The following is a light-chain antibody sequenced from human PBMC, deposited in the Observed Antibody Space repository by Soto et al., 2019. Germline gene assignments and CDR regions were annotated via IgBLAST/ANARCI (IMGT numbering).Light chain of an antibody. Sequence: NFMLTQPHSVSESPGKTVTISCTGSSGRIASNYVQWYQQRPGSAPTTVIYEDHQRPSGVPDRFSGSIDSSSNSASLTISGLKTEDEADYYCQSYDSDNWIFGGGTKLTVL. V-gene: IGLV6-57*02. J-gene: IGLJ2*01. CDR1: SGRIASNY. CDR2: EDH. CDR3: QSYDSDNWI.